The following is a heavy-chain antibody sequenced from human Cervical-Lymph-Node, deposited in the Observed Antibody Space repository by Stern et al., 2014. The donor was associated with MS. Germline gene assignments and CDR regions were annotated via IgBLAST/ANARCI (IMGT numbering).Heavy chain of an antibody. D-gene: IGHD6-13*01. V-gene: IGHV3-33*01. J-gene: IGHJ4*02. Sequence: VQLVESGGGVVQPGRSLRLSCAASGFSFSRYAMHWVRQAPGKGLEWVALIWYERSNPYYADSVTGRFTISRDNFKNALYLQRNSLRAEDTAVYYCASAYSSSHYYFDYWGQGTLVTVSS. CDR2: IWYERSNP. CDR3: ASAYSSSHYYFDY. CDR1: GFSFSRYA.